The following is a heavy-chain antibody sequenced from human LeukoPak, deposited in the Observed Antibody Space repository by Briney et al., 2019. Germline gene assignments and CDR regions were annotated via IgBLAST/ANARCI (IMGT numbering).Heavy chain of an antibody. Sequence: PSETLSLTCVVSGYSISSGYYWGWIRQPPGKGLEWIGSFYPSGSTYYSPSLKSRVTISVDTSKNQFSLKLSSVTAADTAVYYSARGSAIDCWGQGTLVTVSS. CDR1: GYSISSGYY. D-gene: IGHD3-10*01. V-gene: IGHV4-38-2*01. CDR2: FYPSGST. J-gene: IGHJ4*02. CDR3: ARGSAIDC.